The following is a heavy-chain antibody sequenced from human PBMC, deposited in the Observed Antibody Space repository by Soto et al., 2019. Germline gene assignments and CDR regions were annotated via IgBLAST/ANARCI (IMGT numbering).Heavy chain of an antibody. Sequence: PSETLSLTCAVYGGSFSGYYWSWIRQPPGKGLEWIGEINHSGSTNYNPSLKSRVTISVDTSKNQFSLKLSSVTAADTAVYYCARRIGSGSILPQFIQVKYYYYGMDVWGEGTTVPVSP. CDR3: ARRIGSGSILPQFIQVKYYYYGMDV. J-gene: IGHJ6*04. CDR2: INHSGST. D-gene: IGHD3-3*01. V-gene: IGHV4-34*01. CDR1: GGSFSGYY.